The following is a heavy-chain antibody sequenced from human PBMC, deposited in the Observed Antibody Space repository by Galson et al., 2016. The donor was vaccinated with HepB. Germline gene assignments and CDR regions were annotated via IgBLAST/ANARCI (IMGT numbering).Heavy chain of an antibody. CDR3: ARDYRRGGGGSYNVLDI. V-gene: IGHV4-61*01. J-gene: IGHJ3*02. D-gene: IGHD1-26*01. CDR1: GGSVNSATYL. CDR2: IDDSGTT. Sequence: SETLSLTCIVSGGSVNSATYLWTWIRQPPGKGLEWIGYIDDSGTTKYNPSLQSRAVTAIESSKNQFSLKLTSVTAADTAVYYCARDYRRGGGGSYNVLDIWGRGTFVTVSS.